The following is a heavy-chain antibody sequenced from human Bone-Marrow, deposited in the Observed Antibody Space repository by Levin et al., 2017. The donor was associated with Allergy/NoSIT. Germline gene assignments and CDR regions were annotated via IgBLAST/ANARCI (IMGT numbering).Heavy chain of an antibody. CDR3: ALGPDTGGPIN. Sequence: PGGSLRLSCAASGFTFSNYNMNWVRQAPGKGLEWVSSISSSKSYIYYADSVKGRFTICRDNAKNSLYLQMNSLRAEDTAVYYCALGPDTGGPINWGQGTLVTVSS. CDR1: GFTFSNYN. D-gene: IGHD5-18*01. J-gene: IGHJ4*02. CDR2: ISSSKSYI. V-gene: IGHV3-21*01.